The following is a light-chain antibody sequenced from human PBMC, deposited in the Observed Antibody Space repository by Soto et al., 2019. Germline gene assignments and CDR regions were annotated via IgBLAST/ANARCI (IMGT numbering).Light chain of an antibody. J-gene: IGKJ5*01. V-gene: IGKV3-11*01. Sequence: EIVSTQSPATPCLSPGERATLSCRASQSVSSYLAWYQQKPGQAPRLLMYDASTRATGIPARFSGSGSGTDFTLTITRLEPEDSAVYFCQQYTGPPTTFGQGTRLEIK. CDR1: QSVSSY. CDR3: QQYTGPPTT. CDR2: DAS.